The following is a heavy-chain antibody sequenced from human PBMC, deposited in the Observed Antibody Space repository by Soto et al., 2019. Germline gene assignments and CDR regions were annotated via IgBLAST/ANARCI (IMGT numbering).Heavy chain of an antibody. CDR1: GGSISTYY. Sequence: QVQLQESGPGLVKPSETLSLTCTVSGGSISTYYWTWIRQPPGEGLEWIGDIYYSGSTNYNPSRTHRLPISVDTSKNQFSLKLSSVTAADTAVYYCVRGTRWFGCDFWGQGTLVTVSS. CDR3: VRGTRWFGCDF. J-gene: IGHJ4*02. CDR2: IYYSGST. D-gene: IGHD3-10*01. V-gene: IGHV4-59*08.